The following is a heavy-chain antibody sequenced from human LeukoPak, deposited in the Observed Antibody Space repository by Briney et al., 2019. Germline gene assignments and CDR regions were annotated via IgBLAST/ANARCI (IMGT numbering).Heavy chain of an antibody. CDR3: ARDLGAAALDY. D-gene: IGHD6-13*01. J-gene: IGHJ4*02. Sequence: PSETLSLTCAVYGGSFSGYYWSWIRQPPKKGLEWIGEISHSGSTNYNPSLKSRVTILVDTSKNQFSLKLSSVTAADTAVYYCARDLGAAALDYWGQGTLVTVSS. V-gene: IGHV4-34*01. CDR1: GGSFSGYY. CDR2: ISHSGST.